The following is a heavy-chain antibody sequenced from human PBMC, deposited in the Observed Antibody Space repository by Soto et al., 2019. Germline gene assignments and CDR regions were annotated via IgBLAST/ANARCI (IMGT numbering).Heavy chain of an antibody. Sequence: PGGSLRLSCAASGFTFSDYYMSWIRQAPGKGLERVSYISSSGSTIYYADSVKGRFTISRDNAKNSLYLQMNSLRAEDTAVYYCARDSGSHYDILTGPWGQGTLVTVSS. V-gene: IGHV3-11*01. J-gene: IGHJ5*02. CDR2: ISSSGSTI. CDR1: GFTFSDYY. D-gene: IGHD3-9*01. CDR3: ARDSGSHYDILTGP.